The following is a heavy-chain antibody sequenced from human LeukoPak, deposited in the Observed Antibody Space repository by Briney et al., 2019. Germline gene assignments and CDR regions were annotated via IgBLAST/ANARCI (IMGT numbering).Heavy chain of an antibody. Sequence: MSSETLSLTCTVSGGSIRSANYYWSWIRQPPGKGLEWIGYIYYNGNTNYNPSLKSRVTISVDTSKNQFSLKLTSVTAADTAVYYCAIEWSTVTNCFDQWGQGTLVTVSS. CDR2: IYYNGNT. J-gene: IGHJ4*02. D-gene: IGHD4-17*01. V-gene: IGHV4-30-4*01. CDR3: AIEWSTVTNCFDQ. CDR1: GGSIRSANYY.